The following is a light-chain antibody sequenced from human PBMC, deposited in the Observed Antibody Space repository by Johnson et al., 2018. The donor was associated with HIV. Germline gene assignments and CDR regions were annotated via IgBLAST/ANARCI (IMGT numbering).Light chain of an antibody. CDR1: SSNVGSSF. Sequence: QAVLTQPPSVSAAPGQTVTISFSGSSSNVGSSFVSWYRQVPGTAPKLLIYDNNKRPSGIPDRFSGSKSGTSATLGITGLQTVDEADYYCGTWDSSLRVGFFGTGTKVTVL. J-gene: IGLJ1*01. CDR2: DNN. CDR3: GTWDSSLRVGF. V-gene: IGLV1-51*01.